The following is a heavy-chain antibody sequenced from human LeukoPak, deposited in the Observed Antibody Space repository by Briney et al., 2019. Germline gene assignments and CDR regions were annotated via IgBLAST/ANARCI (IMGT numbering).Heavy chain of an antibody. CDR2: IYTGGST. J-gene: IGHJ6*02. Sequence: GGSLRLSCAASGFTVSGNYMNWVRQAPGKGLEWVSVIYTGGSTYYADSVKGRFTISRDNFKNTLYLQMTSLRAEDTAVYYCARELPRYYYGLDVWGQGTTVTVSS. CDR3: ARELPRYYYGLDV. V-gene: IGHV3-53*01. CDR1: GFTVSGNY.